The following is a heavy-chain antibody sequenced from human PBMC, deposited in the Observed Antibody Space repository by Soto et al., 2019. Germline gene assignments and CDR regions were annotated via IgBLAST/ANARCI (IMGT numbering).Heavy chain of an antibody. V-gene: IGHV3-11*01. J-gene: IGHJ4*02. Sequence: VQLVESGGALVKPGESLRLSCAASGFIFSDYYMSWIRQSPGKGLEWVSYISTTGSTIYYADSVKGRFTISRDNAMNSLYLQMNSLRAEDTAVYYCARPYCTSTTCPDNWGQGTLVTVSS. CDR1: GFIFSDYY. D-gene: IGHD2-2*01. CDR2: ISTTGSTI. CDR3: ARPYCTSTTCPDN.